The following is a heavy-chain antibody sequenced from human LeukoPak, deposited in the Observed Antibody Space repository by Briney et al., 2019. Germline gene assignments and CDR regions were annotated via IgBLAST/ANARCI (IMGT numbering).Heavy chain of an antibody. V-gene: IGHV1-24*01. CDR1: GYTLTELS. J-gene: IGHJ5*02. D-gene: IGHD2-2*01. CDR3: ATATRDCSSTSCLWFDP. CDR2: FDPEDGET. Sequence: ASVKVSCKVSGYTLTELSMHGVRQAPGKGLEWMGGFDPEDGETIYAQKFQGRVTMTEDTSTDTAYMELSSLRSEDTAVYYCATATRDCSSTSCLWFDPWGQGTLVTVSS.